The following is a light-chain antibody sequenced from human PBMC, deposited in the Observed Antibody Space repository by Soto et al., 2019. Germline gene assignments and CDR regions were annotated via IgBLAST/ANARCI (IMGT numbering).Light chain of an antibody. J-gene: IGKJ4*01. Sequence: EIVMTQSPATLSVSPGERATLSCRASQTVSSSFLAWYQQTPGQAPRLLIYAASSRATGIPDRFSGSGSGTDFTLTISRLEPEDFAVYYCQQYGTSPLTFGGGTKVDIK. CDR3: QQYGTSPLT. CDR1: QTVSSSF. CDR2: AAS. V-gene: IGKV3-20*01.